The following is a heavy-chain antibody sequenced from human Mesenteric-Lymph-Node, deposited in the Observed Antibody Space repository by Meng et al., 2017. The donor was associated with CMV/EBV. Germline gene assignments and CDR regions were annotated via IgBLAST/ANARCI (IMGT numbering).Heavy chain of an antibody. Sequence: SLRLSCAASGFTVSSNSMGWVRQAPGKGLGWVSVIYSGGSTYHADSVKGRFTISRDNSKNTLYLQMNSLRAEDTAVYYCAKDDTLDYWGQGTLVTVSS. CDR2: IYSGGST. J-gene: IGHJ4*02. V-gene: IGHV3-66*01. D-gene: IGHD3-22*01. CDR1: GFTVSSNS. CDR3: AKDDTLDY.